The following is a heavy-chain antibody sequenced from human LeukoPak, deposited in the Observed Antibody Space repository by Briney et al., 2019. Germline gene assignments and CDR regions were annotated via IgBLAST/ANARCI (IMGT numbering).Heavy chain of an antibody. D-gene: IGHD5-24*01. V-gene: IGHV3-30*18. J-gene: IGHJ4*02. Sequence: GRSLRLSCAASGFTFSSYGMHWVRQAPGKGLEWVAVISYDGSNKYYADSVKGRFTISRDNSKNTLYLQMNSLRAEDTAVYYCAKAFGMATSQSYWGQGTLVTVSS. CDR2: ISYDGSNK. CDR1: GFTFSSYG. CDR3: AKAFGMATSQSY.